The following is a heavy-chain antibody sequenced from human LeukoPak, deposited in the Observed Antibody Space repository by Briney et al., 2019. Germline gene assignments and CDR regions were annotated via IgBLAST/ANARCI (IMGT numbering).Heavy chain of an antibody. CDR1: GYTFTSYD. J-gene: IGHJ6*03. V-gene: IGHV1-8*01. CDR3: AREREGSYSGYDLSPRAYYMDV. Sequence: ASVKVSCKASGYTFTSYDINWVRQATGQGLEWMGWMNPNSGNTGYAQKFQGRVTMTRNTSISTAYMELNSLRSEDTAVYYCAREREGSYSGYDLSPRAYYMDVWGKGTTVTISS. D-gene: IGHD5-12*01. CDR2: MNPNSGNT.